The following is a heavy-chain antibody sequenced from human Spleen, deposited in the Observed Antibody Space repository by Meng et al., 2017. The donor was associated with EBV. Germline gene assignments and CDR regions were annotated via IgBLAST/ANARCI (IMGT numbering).Heavy chain of an antibody. J-gene: IGHJ4*02. D-gene: IGHD6-13*01. CDR1: GGSITSTNW. Sequence: GSGPGPATSSATLSLTGVVSGGSITSTNWGSWVRQPPGKGREWIGETHHGGNTNYNTSLQSRVTISVDKSKSQFSLQLTSVTAADTALYYCASHLVTPGTRGFDHWGPGILVTVFS. V-gene: IGHV4-4*02. CDR3: ASHLVTPGTRGFDH. CDR2: THHGGNT.